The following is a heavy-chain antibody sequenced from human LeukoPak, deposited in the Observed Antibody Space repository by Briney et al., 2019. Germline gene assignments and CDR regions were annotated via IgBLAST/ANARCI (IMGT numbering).Heavy chain of an antibody. J-gene: IGHJ4*02. D-gene: IGHD6-19*01. CDR1: GFTFSSYW. CDR3: ARDQIKGSGWYYY. V-gene: IGHV3-74*01. CDR2: INSDGSST. Sequence: PGGSLRLSCAASGFTFSSYWMHGVRQAPGKGLVWVSRINSDGSSTSYAVSVKGRFTISRDNAKNTLYLQMNSLRAEDTAVYYCARDQIKGSGWYYYWGQGTLVTVSS.